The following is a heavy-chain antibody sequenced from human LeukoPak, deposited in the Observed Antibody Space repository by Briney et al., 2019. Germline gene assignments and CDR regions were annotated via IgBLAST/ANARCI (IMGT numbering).Heavy chain of an antibody. CDR1: GFTFSSYS. D-gene: IGHD1-7*01. CDR3: ARAHNWKYGTFDY. J-gene: IGHJ4*02. V-gene: IGHV3-21*01. CDR2: ISSSSSYI. Sequence: GGSLRLSCAASGFTFSSYSMNWVRQAPGKGLEWVSCISSSSSYIYYADSVKGRFTISRDNATNSLYLQMNSLRVEDTAVYYCARAHNWKYGTFDYWGQGTLVTVSS.